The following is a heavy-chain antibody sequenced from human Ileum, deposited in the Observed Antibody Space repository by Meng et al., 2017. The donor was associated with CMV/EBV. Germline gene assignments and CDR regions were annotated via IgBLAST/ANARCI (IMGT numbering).Heavy chain of an antibody. CDR2: INPNSGGT. Sequence: QGQMVQAGAEVKKPGASVKVSCKASGYTFTGYYMHWVRQAPGQGLEWMGWINPNSGGTNYAQKFQGRVTMTRDTSISTAYMELSRLRSDDTAVYYCARGLWFGELGFDYWGQGTLVTVSS. V-gene: IGHV1-2*02. CDR3: ARGLWFGELGFDY. CDR1: GYTFTGYY. J-gene: IGHJ4*02. D-gene: IGHD3-10*01.